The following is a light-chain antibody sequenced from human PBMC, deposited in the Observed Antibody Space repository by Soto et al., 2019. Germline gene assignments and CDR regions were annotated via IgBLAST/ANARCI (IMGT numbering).Light chain of an antibody. CDR1: QSVTSGY. Sequence: EIVLTQSPGTLSLSPGERATLSCRASQSVTSGYLAWYQQKPGQAPRFLISGASNRATGIPDRFSGSGSGTDFTLTISRLEPEDFAVYYCQQYGSSPTFGQGTRLEF. J-gene: IGKJ5*01. CDR3: QQYGSSPT. CDR2: GAS. V-gene: IGKV3-20*01.